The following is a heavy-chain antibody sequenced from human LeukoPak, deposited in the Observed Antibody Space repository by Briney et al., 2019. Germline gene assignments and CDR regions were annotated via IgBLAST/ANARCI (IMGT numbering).Heavy chain of an antibody. V-gene: IGHV4-4*08. CDR3: ARGSWWYLLDY. D-gene: IGHD2-15*01. Sequence: SETLSLTCTVSGGSISSYYWSWIRQPPGKGLEWIGRIYTSGSTNYNPSLKSRVTISVDTSKNQFSLKLSSVTAADTAVYYCARGSWWYLLDYWGQGTLVTVSS. CDR1: GGSISSYY. J-gene: IGHJ4*02. CDR2: IYTSGST.